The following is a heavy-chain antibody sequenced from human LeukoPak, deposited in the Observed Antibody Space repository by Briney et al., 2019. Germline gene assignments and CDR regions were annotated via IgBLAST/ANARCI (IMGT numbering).Heavy chain of an antibody. CDR3: ASKGYCSGGSCYFPPDY. CDR2: INPNSGGT. J-gene: IGHJ4*02. Sequence: GASVKVSCKASGYTFTGYYMHWVRQAPGQGLEWMGWINPNSGGTNYAQKFQGRVTITADESTSTAYMELGSLRSEDTAVYYCASKGYCSGGSCYFPPDYWGQGTLVTVSS. CDR1: GYTFTGYY. V-gene: IGHV1-2*02. D-gene: IGHD2-15*01.